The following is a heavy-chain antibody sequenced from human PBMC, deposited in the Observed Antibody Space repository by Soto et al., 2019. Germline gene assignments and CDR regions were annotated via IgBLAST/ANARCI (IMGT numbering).Heavy chain of an antibody. J-gene: IGHJ5*02. CDR1: GFTFSSYW. D-gene: IGHD1-26*01. V-gene: IGHV3-74*01. Sequence: GGSLRLSCAASGFTFSSYWMHWVRQAPGKGLVWVSRISSDGSNIYYADSVKGRFTISRDNAKNSLYLQMNSLRAEDTAVYYCARDRYSGSYVAWGQGTLVTVSS. CDR3: ARDRYSGSYVA. CDR2: ISSDGSNI.